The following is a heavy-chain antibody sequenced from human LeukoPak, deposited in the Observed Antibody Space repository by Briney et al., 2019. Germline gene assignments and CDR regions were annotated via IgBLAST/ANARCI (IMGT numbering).Heavy chain of an antibody. CDR2: ISYDGSNK. J-gene: IGHJ4*02. D-gene: IGHD3-22*01. Sequence: GGSLRLSCAASGFTFSSYAMHWVRQAPGKGLEWVAVISYDGSNKYYADSVKGRFTISRDNSKNTLYLQMNSLRAEDTAVYYCAKDKVGTDSSGYFFSSGFDYWGQGTLVTVSS. CDR1: GFTFSSYA. CDR3: AKDKVGTDSSGYFFSSGFDY. V-gene: IGHV3-30*04.